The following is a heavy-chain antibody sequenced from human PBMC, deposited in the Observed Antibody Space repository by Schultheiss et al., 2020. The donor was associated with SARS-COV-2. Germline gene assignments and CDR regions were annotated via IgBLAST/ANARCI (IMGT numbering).Heavy chain of an antibody. CDR3: AREFGGLDY. D-gene: IGHD3-16*01. CDR1: GGTFSAYA. V-gene: IGHV1-69*06. J-gene: IGHJ4*02. Sequence: SVKVSCKVSGGTFSAYAFSWVRQAPGQGLEWMGGIIPFFGATQYAQRFQGRVTVTADKSTSTAYMELSSLRSEDTAVYYCAREFGGLDYWGQGTLVTVSS. CDR2: IIPFFGAT.